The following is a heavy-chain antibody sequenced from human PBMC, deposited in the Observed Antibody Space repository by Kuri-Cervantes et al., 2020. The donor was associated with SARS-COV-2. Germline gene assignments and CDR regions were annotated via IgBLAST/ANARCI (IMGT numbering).Heavy chain of an antibody. V-gene: IGHV1-8*01. Sequence: ASVKVSCKASGYTFNNYDINWVRQATGQGLEWMGWMNPNSGNTGYPQKFQGRVTMTRNTSITTAYMELSSLRSEDTAVYYCARPLHASSIAVRHRAFDIWGQGTMVTVSS. CDR2: MNPNSGNT. J-gene: IGHJ3*02. D-gene: IGHD6-6*01. CDR3: ARPLHASSIAVRHRAFDI. CDR1: GYTFNNYD.